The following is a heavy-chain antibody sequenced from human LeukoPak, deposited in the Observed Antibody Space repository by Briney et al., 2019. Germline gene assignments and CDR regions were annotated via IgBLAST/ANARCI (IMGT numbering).Heavy chain of an antibody. Sequence: ASETLSLTCTVSGGSLSSSRDYWGWIRQPPGKGLEWIGSIYYSGSTHYNPSLKSRAKISMDTSKNQVSLTLSSVTAADTAVYHCARDPSYNWFDPWGQGTLVTVSS. V-gene: IGHV4-39*07. CDR3: ARDPSYNWFDP. CDR2: IYYSGST. CDR1: GGSLSSSRDY. J-gene: IGHJ5*02.